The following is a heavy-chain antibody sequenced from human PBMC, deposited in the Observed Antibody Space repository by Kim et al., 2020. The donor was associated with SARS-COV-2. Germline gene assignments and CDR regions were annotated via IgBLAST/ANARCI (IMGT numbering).Heavy chain of an antibody. Sequence: ASVKVSCKASGYTFTGHYIHWVRQAPGQGPEWMGRINPNSGDTDYAQNFQGRVTMTRDTSITTAYMELSSLRSDDTAMYFCARGPGGNRFGASHSDYWGQGSLITVSS. CDR2: INPNSGDT. V-gene: IGHV1-2*06. CDR1: GYTFTGHY. D-gene: IGHD2-15*01. CDR3: ARGPGGNRFGASHSDY. J-gene: IGHJ4*02.